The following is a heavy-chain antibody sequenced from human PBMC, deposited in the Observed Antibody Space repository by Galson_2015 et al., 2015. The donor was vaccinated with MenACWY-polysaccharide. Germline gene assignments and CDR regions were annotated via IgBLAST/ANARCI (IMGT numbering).Heavy chain of an antibody. CDR2: INADGSAT. V-gene: IGHV3-74*01. CDR1: GFSFSTYW. CDR3: TKAVAKYCSCSSCYFNLFDP. J-gene: IGHJ5*02. Sequence: SLRLSCAASGFSFSTYWMHWVRHAPGKGLVWVSRINADGSATGYADSVRGRFTISRDNAKNTLYLEMNSLRAEDTAVYYCTKAVAKYCSCSSCYFNLFDPWGQGTRVTVSS. D-gene: IGHD2-15*01.